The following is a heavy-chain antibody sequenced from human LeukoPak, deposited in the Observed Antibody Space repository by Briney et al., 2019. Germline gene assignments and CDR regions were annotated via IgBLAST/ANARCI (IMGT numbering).Heavy chain of an antibody. V-gene: IGHV1-46*01. D-gene: IGHD3-10*01. J-gene: IGHJ4*02. CDR2: INPSGGAT. Sequence: ASVKVSCKASGYTFTSYDINWVRQATGQGLDWMGIINPSGGATSYAQKFQGRVTLTRDTSTSTVYMELSSLKSEDTGVYYCARVRGGVRGVVWDLWGQGTLVTVSS. CDR1: GYTFTSYD. CDR3: ARVRGGVRGVVWDL.